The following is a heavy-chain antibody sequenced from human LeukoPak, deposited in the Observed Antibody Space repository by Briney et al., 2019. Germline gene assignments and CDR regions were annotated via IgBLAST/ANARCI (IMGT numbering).Heavy chain of an antibody. D-gene: IGHD1-26*01. J-gene: IGHJ4*02. Sequence: ASVKVSCKVSGYTLTELSMHWVRQAPGKGLEWMGGFDPEDGETIYAQKFLGRVTMTEDTSTDTAYMELSSLRSEDTAVYYCATGVWGSGSFYGPYWGQGTLVTVSS. CDR1: GYTLTELS. CDR3: ATGVWGSGSFYGPY. CDR2: FDPEDGET. V-gene: IGHV1-24*01.